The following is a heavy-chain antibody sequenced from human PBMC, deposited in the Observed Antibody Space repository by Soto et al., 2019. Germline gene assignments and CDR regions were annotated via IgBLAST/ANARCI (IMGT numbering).Heavy chain of an antibody. V-gene: IGHV1-46*03. Sequence: ASVKVSCKASGYTFTSYYMHWVRQAPGQGLEWVGIINPSGGSTTYSQKFQGRVTMTRDTSTSTVYMELSSLRSEDTAVFYCARAYVLAPSDYYYYGMDVWGQGTTVTVSS. CDR2: INPSGGST. D-gene: IGHD3-16*01. CDR1: GYTFTSYY. CDR3: ARAYVLAPSDYYYYGMDV. J-gene: IGHJ6*02.